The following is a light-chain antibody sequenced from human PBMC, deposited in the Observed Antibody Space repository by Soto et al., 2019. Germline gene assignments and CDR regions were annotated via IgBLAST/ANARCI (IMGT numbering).Light chain of an antibody. CDR1: QSLLHSHGYNY. CDR3: MQALQVPIT. V-gene: IGKV2-28*01. CDR2: FGS. Sequence: DIVMTQSTLSLPVTLGQPASISCNSSQSLLHSHGYNYMDLYLQKPGQSPQLLIYFGSYRASGVPDRFSGSGSGTNFTLRISRVETDDFGIYYCMQALQVPITFGQGTRPEI. J-gene: IGKJ5*01.